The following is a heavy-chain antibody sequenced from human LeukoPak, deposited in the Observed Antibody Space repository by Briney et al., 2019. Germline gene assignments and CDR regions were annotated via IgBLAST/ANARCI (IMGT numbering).Heavy chain of an antibody. CDR1: GGSISSGSYY. CDR2: IYTSGST. CDR3: ARGNPSLYSSGWYPFDY. D-gene: IGHD6-19*01. Sequence: SQTLSLTCPVSGGSISSGSYYWGWLLQPAGKGLEWIGRIYTSGSTNYNPSLKSRVTISVDTSKSQFSLKLSSVAAADTALYYCARGNPSLYSSGWYPFDYWGQGTLVTVSS. V-gene: IGHV4-61*02. J-gene: IGHJ4*02.